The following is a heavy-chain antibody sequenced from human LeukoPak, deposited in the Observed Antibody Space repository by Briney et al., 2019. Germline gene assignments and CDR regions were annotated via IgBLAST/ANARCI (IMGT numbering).Heavy chain of an antibody. CDR3: ARGTAIFGVVIILGGWFDP. D-gene: IGHD3-3*01. J-gene: IGHJ5*02. CDR2: LIPIFGTA. CDR1: GGTFSSYA. Sequence: SVKVSCKASGGTFSSYAISWVRQAPGQGLEWMGGLIPIFGTANYAQKFQGRVTITADESTSTAYMELSSLSSEDTAVYYCARGTAIFGVVIILGGWFDPWGQGTLVTVSS. V-gene: IGHV1-69*01.